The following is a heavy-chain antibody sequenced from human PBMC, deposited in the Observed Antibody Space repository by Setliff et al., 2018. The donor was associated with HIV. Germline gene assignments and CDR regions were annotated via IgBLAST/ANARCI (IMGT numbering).Heavy chain of an antibody. CDR3: ARAFHPPAGVVYSYYMDV. V-gene: IGHV3-48*03. Sequence: GGSLRLSCAASGFTFSSYEMNWVRQAPGKGLEWVPYISRSGGTIYYTDSVKGRFTISRDNAKNSLDLLMSSLRVEDTAVYHCARAFHPPAGVVYSYYMDVWGKGTTVTVSS. D-gene: IGHD2-15*01. J-gene: IGHJ6*03. CDR2: ISRSGGTI. CDR1: GFTFSSYE.